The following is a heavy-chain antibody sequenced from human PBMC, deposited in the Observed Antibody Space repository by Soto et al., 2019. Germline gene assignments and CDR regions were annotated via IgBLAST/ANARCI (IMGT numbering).Heavy chain of an antibody. CDR3: ARAPNYYGSGSYYRPNWFDP. CDR1: GGSFSGYY. D-gene: IGHD3-10*01. V-gene: IGHV4-34*01. Sequence: SETLSLTCAVYGGSFSGYYWSWIRQPPGKGLEWIGEINHSGSTNYNPSLKSRVTISVDTSKNQFSLKLSSVTAADTAVYYCARAPNYYGSGSYYRPNWFDPWGQGTLVTVSS. J-gene: IGHJ5*02. CDR2: INHSGST.